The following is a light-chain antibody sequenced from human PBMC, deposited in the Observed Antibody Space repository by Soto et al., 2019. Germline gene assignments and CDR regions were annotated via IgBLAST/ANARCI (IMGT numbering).Light chain of an antibody. CDR3: QQYNSYSWT. Sequence: DIRMTQSPSTLSASVGDRVTITCLASQSISSWLALYQQKPGKAPKLLIYDASSLESGVPSRFSGSGSGTEFTLTISSLQPDDFATYYCQQYNSYSWTFGQGTKV. CDR2: DAS. V-gene: IGKV1-5*01. CDR1: QSISSW. J-gene: IGKJ1*01.